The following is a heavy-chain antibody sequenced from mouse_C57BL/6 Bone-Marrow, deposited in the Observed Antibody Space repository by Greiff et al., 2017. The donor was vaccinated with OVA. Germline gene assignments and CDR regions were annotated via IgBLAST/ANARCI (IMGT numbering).Heavy chain of an antibody. J-gene: IGHJ4*01. Sequence: VQLQQPGTELVKPGASVKLSCKASGYTFTGYWMHWVKQRPGQGLEWIGNINPSNGGTNYNEKFKSKATLTVDKSSSTAYMQLSSLTSEDSAVYYCARPTPTGWDGAYYAMDYWGQGTSVTVSS. CDR1: GYTFTGYW. CDR2: INPSNGGT. CDR3: ARPTPTGWDGAYYAMDY. V-gene: IGHV1-53*01. D-gene: IGHD4-1*01.